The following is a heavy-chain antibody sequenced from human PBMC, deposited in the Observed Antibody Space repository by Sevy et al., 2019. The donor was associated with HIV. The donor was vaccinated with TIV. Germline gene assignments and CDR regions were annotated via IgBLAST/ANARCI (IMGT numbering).Heavy chain of an antibody. D-gene: IGHD2-2*01. V-gene: IGHV3-7*03. CDR2: IKVDGSEK. Sequence: GGSLRLSCAVSGFTFRSYWMSWVRQAPGKGLEWVARIKVDGSEKYHVDSVKGRFTISRDNAKKSVFLQMNSLRVEDTAVYYCARDCSSTSCLWGLDVWGQGTAVTVSS. CDR1: GFTFRSYW. J-gene: IGHJ6*02. CDR3: ARDCSSTSCLWGLDV.